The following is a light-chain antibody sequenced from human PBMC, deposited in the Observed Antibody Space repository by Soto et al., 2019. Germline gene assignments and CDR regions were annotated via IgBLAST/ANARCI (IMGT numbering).Light chain of an antibody. CDR2: GAS. CDR3: QQYNNWPPTWT. J-gene: IGKJ1*01. Sequence: EIVMNQSPATLSVSPGERAPLSCRASQSVSSNLAWYQQKPGQAPRLLIYGASTRATGIPARFSGSGSGTEFTLTISSLQSEDFAVYYCQQYNNWPPTWTFGQGTKVAIK. CDR1: QSVSSN. V-gene: IGKV3-15*01.